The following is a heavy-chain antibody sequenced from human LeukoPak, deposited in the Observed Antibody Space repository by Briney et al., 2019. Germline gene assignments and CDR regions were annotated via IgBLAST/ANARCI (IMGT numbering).Heavy chain of an antibody. D-gene: IGHD1-1*01. J-gene: IGHJ4*02. CDR2: IKQDGSEK. Sequence: GGSLRLSCAASGFTFSSYWMSWVRQAPGKGLEWVANIKQDGSEKYYADSVKGRFTISRDNSKNTLYLQMNSLRAEDTAVYYCAKVYVWNEYYFDYWGQGTLVTVSS. CDR1: GFTFSSYW. V-gene: IGHV3-7*03. CDR3: AKVYVWNEYYFDY.